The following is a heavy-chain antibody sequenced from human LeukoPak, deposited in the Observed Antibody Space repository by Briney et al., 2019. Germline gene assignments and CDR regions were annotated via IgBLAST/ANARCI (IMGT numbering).Heavy chain of an antibody. Sequence: GGSLRLSCAASGFTFSSYSMNWVRQAPGKGLEWVSSISSSSSYIYYADSVKGRFTISRDNAKNSLYLQMNSLRAEDTAVYYCAKDERNWNYNLASQAYDWGQGTLVTVSS. CDR3: AKDERNWNYNLASQAYD. CDR2: ISSSSSYI. J-gene: IGHJ4*02. D-gene: IGHD1-7*01. CDR1: GFTFSSYS. V-gene: IGHV3-21*04.